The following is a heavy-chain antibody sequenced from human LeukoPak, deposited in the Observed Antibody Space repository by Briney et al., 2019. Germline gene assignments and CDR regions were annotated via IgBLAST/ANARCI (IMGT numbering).Heavy chain of an antibody. CDR1: GFTFSDYH. D-gene: IGHD3-22*01. CDR2: ISSSSSYT. CDR3: ARGSGSHFVC. Sequence: KPGGSLSLSCAVSGFTFSDYHRSCSRQAPGKGLEWVSYISSSSSYTNYGDSVKGRFTSSRDNAKNSLYLRMNSLRAEDTAVYYCARGSGSHFVCRGQGSLVTVSS. J-gene: IGHJ4*02. V-gene: IGHV3-11*03.